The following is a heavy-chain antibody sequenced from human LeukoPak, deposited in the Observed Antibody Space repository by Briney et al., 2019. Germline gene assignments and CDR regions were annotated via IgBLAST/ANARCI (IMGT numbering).Heavy chain of an antibody. Sequence: ASVKVSCKASGYTFTSYGISWVRQAPGQGLEGMGWISAYNGNTNYAQKLQGRVTMTTDTSTSTAYMELRSLRADDTAVYYCARGLMATVTTTAFDYWGRGTLVTVSS. J-gene: IGHJ4*02. CDR2: ISAYNGNT. V-gene: IGHV1-18*01. CDR3: ARGLMATVTTTAFDY. CDR1: GYTFTSYG. D-gene: IGHD4-17*01.